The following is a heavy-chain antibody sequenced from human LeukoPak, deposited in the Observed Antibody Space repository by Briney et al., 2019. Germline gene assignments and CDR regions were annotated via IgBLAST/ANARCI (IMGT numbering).Heavy chain of an antibody. J-gene: IGHJ4*02. CDR3: ARDSPSSPGIAVAGYFDY. CDR2: ISYDGSNK. Sequence: SGRSLRLSCAASGFSFRSNVMHWVRQAPGKGLEWVAVISYDGSNKYYADSVKGRFTISRDNSKNTLYLQMNSLRAEDTAVYYCARDSPSSPGIAVAGYFDYWGQGTLVTVSS. D-gene: IGHD6-19*01. CDR1: GFSFRSNV. V-gene: IGHV3-30*04.